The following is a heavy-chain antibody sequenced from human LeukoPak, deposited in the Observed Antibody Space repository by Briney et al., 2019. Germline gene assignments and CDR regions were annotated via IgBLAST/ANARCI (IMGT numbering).Heavy chain of an antibody. CDR1: GFSLSASGVG. CDR3: AHDIVVPEKLSFDY. J-gene: IGHJ4*02. V-gene: IGHV2-5*02. D-gene: IGHD2-2*01. CDR2: IYWDDDK. Sequence: SGPTLVNPTQTLTLTCTFSGFSLSASGVGVGWIRQPPGKALEWLALIYWDDDKRYSPSLKSRLTITKDTSKNQVVLTMTNMDPVDTATYYCAHDIVVPEKLSFDYWGQGTLVTVSS.